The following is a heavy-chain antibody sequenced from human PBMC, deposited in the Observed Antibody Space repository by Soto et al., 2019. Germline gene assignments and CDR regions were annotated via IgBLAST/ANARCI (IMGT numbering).Heavy chain of an antibody. Sequence: GGSLRLSCAASGFTFSSYAMHWVRQAPGKGLEYVSAISSNGGSTYYANSVKGRFTISRDNSKNTLYLQMGSLRAEDMAVYYCARGYDFWSGYSEYFQHWGQGTLVTVSS. CDR3: ARGYDFWSGYSEYFQH. CDR1: GFTFSSYA. J-gene: IGHJ1*01. V-gene: IGHV3-64*01. D-gene: IGHD3-3*01. CDR2: ISSNGGST.